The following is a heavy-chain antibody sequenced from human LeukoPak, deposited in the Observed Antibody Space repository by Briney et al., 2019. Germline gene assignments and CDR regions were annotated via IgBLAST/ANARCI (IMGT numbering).Heavy chain of an antibody. V-gene: IGHV3-33*01. CDR2: IWYDGTNI. CDR1: GLILSSYG. J-gene: IGHJ4*02. Sequence: GTSLRLSCEASGLILSSYGIHWVRQAPGKGLEWVAVIWYDGTNIYYGDSVKGRFSISRDNSKNTVYLQMDSLRAEDTAVYYCARDAGGAFGNYVNYFDYWGQGTLVTVSS. D-gene: IGHD4-11*01. CDR3: ARDAGGAFGNYVNYFDY.